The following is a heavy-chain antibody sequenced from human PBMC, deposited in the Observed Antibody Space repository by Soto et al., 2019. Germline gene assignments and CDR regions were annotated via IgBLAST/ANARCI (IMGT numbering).Heavy chain of an antibody. Sequence: LCGGSISSGGYFWNWIRQHPGKGLEWIGDINYSGSTYSNPSLKSRVTISVDTSKNQFSLKLSSVTAADTAVYYCARDILLWFGELPPRAHDAFDIWGQGTMVTVSS. J-gene: IGHJ3*02. V-gene: IGHV4-31*02. D-gene: IGHD3-10*01. CDR1: GGSISSGGYF. CDR2: INYSGST. CDR3: ARDILLWFGELPPRAHDAFDI.